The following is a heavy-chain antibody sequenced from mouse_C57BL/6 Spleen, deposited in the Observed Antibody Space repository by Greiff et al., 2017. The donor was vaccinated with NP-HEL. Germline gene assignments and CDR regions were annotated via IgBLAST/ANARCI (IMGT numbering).Heavy chain of an antibody. J-gene: IGHJ2*01. D-gene: IGHD3-2*02. V-gene: IGHV6-3*01. CDR2: IRLKSDNYAT. CDR3: TASSGLDY. Sequence: EVKLEESGGGLVQPGGSMKLSCVASGFTFSNYWMNWVRQSPEKGLEWVAQIRLKSDNYATHYAESVKGRFTISRDDSKSSVYLQMNNLRAEDTGIYYCTASSGLDYWGQGTTLTVSS. CDR1: GFTFSNYW.